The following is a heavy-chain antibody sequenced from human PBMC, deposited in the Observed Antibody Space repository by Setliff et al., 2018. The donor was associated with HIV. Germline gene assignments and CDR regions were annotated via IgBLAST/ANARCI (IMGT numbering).Heavy chain of an antibody. CDR2: IHYTGST. V-gene: IGHV4-61*08. CDR1: GASIRSGDYY. Sequence: PSETLSLTCSVSGASIRSGDYYWSWIRQPPGKGLEWIGYIHYTGSTTYNPSLKSRVTISIDTSNNQISLRLSSVTAADTAMYYCVRDDYGYNGKGFDYWGPGTLVTVSS. J-gene: IGHJ4*02. D-gene: IGHD4-17*01. CDR3: VRDDYGYNGKGFDY.